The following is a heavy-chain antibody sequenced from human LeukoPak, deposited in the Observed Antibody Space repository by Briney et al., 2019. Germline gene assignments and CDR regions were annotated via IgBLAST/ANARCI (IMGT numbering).Heavy chain of an antibody. CDR1: GFTFTTYW. J-gene: IGHJ4*02. CDR3: ARDSVIYGY. V-gene: IGHV3-7*01. Sequence: QPGGSLRLSCAASGFTFTTYWMSWVRQAPGKGLEWVANIKQDGTEKYYVDSVKGRFTISRDNAKNSLYLQMNSLRVEDTAMYYCARDSVIYGYWGQGTLVTVSS. D-gene: IGHD3/OR15-3a*01. CDR2: IKQDGTEK.